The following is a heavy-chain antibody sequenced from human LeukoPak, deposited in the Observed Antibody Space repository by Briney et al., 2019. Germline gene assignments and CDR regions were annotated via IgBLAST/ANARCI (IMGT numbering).Heavy chain of an antibody. CDR3: ARDRSAVAGTNLYYYYYYMDV. J-gene: IGHJ6*03. CDR2: INPNSGGT. D-gene: IGHD6-19*01. CDR1: GYTFTGYY. Sequence: ASVKVSCKASGYTFTGYYTHWVRQAPEQGLEWMGWINPNSGGTNYAQKFQGRVTMTRDTSISTAYMELSRLRSDDTAVYYCARDRSAVAGTNLYYYYYYMDVWGKGTTVTISS. V-gene: IGHV1-2*02.